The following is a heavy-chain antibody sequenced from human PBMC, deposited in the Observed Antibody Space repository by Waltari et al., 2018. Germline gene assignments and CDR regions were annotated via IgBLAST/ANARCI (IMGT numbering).Heavy chain of an antibody. J-gene: IGHJ3*02. CDR3: ARVGGAPLGAFDI. Sequence: QVQLHESGPGLVKPSEALSLTCTVSGGSIIDYDWSWVRQPVGKGLEWIGRIYTSGGTNYNSALSSRVTISVDKSNNQFSLKLTFMTAADTAIYYCARVGGAPLGAFDIWGQGTLVTVSS. D-gene: IGHD3-16*01. CDR1: GGSIIDYD. V-gene: IGHV4-4*07. CDR2: IYTSGGT.